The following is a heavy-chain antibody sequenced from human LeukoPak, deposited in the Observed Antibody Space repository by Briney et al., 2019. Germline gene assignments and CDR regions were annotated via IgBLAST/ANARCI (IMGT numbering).Heavy chain of an antibody. V-gene: IGHV5-51*01. Sequence: GESLKISCQGLGYRFDNYWVAWVRQRPGKGLEWMGSIYPGDSDTAYSPSFQGQVTISADTSIMTVYLQWTSLKASDTAMYYCARHVSVDPDSPTTTGKRSAGFEVWGQGTMVIVSS. CDR2: IYPGDSDT. J-gene: IGHJ3*01. D-gene: IGHD1-1*01. CDR3: ARHVSVDPDSPTTTGKRSAGFEV. CDR1: GYRFDNYW.